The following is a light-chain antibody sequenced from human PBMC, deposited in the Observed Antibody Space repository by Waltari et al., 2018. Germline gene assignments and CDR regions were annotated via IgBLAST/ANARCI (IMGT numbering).Light chain of an antibody. CDR2: YAS. CDR3: QQYDDFPLT. J-gene: IGKJ4*01. Sequence: DIQMTQSPSSLSASVGDRVTITCQASQDISNNLNWYQQKPGKAPKLLISYASTLERGVPLRFSGSGSGTSFTFIISSLQPEDIAIYFCQQYDDFPLTFGRGTKIEIK. CDR1: QDISNN. V-gene: IGKV1-33*01.